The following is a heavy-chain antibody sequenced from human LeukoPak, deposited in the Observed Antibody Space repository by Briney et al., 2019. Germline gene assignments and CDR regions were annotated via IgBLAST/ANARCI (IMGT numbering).Heavy chain of an antibody. D-gene: IGHD3-10*02. V-gene: IGHV3-66*01. CDR2: IYSGGST. J-gene: IGHJ6*04. CDR3: AELGITMIGGV. CDR1: GFTFSSYW. Sequence: PGGSPRLSCAASGFTFSSYWMSWVRQAPGKGLEWVSVIYSGGSTYYADSVKGRFTISRDNAKNSLYLQMNSLRAEDTAVYYCAELGITMIGGVWGKGTTVTISS.